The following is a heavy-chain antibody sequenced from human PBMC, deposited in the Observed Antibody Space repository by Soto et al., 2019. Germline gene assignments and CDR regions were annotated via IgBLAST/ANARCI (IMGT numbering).Heavy chain of an antibody. CDR2: ISPK. D-gene: IGHD1-1*01. J-gene: IGHJ3*01. V-gene: IGHV3-33*01. CDR1: GFSFRTYG. Sequence: SLRLSCAVSGFSFRTYGFHWVRQPPGKGLEWVAVISPKGHSDSVEGRFTISRDNSKDTLYLQMNNLRAEDTAVYYYARDDAFGNENAFDLWGQGTMVTVS. CDR3: ARDDAFGNENAFDL.